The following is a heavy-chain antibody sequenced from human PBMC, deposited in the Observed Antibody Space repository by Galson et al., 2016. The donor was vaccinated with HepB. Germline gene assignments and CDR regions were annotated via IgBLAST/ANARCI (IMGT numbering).Heavy chain of an antibody. CDR3: ARDPSPRRGPLWLRLTSTDFDY. CDR1: GFTFSSYW. D-gene: IGHD5-12*01. V-gene: IGHV3-7*04. Sequence: SLRLSCAASGFTFSSYWMTWVRQAPGKGLEWVANIKQNGSEKYYVDSVKGRFAISRDNAKNSLTLQMNNLRAEDTALYYCARDPSPRRGPLWLRLTSTDFDYWGQGTLVTVSS. CDR2: IKQNGSEK. J-gene: IGHJ4*02.